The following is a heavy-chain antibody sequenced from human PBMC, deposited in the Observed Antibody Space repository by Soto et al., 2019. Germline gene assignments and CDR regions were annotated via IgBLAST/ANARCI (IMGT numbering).Heavy chain of an antibody. V-gene: IGHV2-5*02. Sequence: QITLKESGPTVVKPTQTRTLTCTFSGFSLSTSEVAVGWIRQPPGKALEWLALIYWDNDKRYSPSLKSRLTIPKDTSKNQVVLTMTNMDPVDTATYYCAHRFSTAVGRWFDPWGQGTLVTVSS. J-gene: IGHJ5*02. CDR1: GFSLSTSEVA. CDR2: IYWDNDK. CDR3: AHRFSTAVGRWFDP. D-gene: IGHD1-26*01.